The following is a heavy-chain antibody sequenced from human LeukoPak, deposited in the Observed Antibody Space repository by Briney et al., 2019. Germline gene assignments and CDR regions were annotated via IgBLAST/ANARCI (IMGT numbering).Heavy chain of an antibody. CDR2: IHTSGST. V-gene: IGHV4-4*07. CDR3: ARVTDPRYNWFDP. D-gene: IGHD2-21*02. J-gene: IGHJ5*02. Sequence: SSETLSLTCTVSGASISSYYWTWIRQPAGKGPEWIGRIHTSGSTNYNPSLKSRVNMSVDTSKNQFSLKLNSVTAADTAVYYCARVTDPRYNWFDPWGQGTLVTASS. CDR1: GASISSYY.